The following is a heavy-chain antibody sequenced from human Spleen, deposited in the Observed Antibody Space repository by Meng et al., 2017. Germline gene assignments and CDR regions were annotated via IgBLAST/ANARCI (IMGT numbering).Heavy chain of an antibody. CDR1: GGTFSDYA. Sequence: QVRLGKFGAEVRKPGSSVKVSCKASGGTFSDYALSCVRQGPGQGLEWMGGIIPFLGITNYAQKFQGRVTITADESTSTAYMEVSSLRSEDTAVYYCARGFSGSFRSNFDYWGQGTLVTV. J-gene: IGHJ4*02. CDR3: ARGFSGSFRSNFDY. D-gene: IGHD1-26*01. CDR2: IIPFLGIT. V-gene: IGHV1-69*01.